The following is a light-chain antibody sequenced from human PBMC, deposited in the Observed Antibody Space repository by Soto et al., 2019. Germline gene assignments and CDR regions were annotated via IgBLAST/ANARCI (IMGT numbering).Light chain of an antibody. CDR1: RGIGNA. CDR3: QKYDSAPT. Sequence: DIQMTQSPSSLPAFVGDRVTITCRPSRGIGNALAWYQQKPGTVPKLLIHSASTLQSGVPSRFSGSGSGTDFTLTISSLQPEDVASYYCQKYDSAPTFGPGTKVDIK. V-gene: IGKV1-27*01. J-gene: IGKJ1*01. CDR2: SAS.